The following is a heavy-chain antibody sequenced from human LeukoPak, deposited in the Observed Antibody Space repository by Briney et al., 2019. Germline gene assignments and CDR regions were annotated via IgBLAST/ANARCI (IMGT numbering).Heavy chain of an antibody. Sequence: SETLSLTCAVYGGSFSGNYWSWIRQPPGKGLEWIGEINHSGSTNYNPSLKSRVTISVDTSKNQFSLKLSSVTAADTAVYYCARGSKSFIAVATRTLDYWGQGTLVTVSS. CDR2: INHSGST. D-gene: IGHD6-19*01. CDR3: ARGSKSFIAVATRTLDY. V-gene: IGHV4-34*01. CDR1: GGSFSGNY. J-gene: IGHJ4*02.